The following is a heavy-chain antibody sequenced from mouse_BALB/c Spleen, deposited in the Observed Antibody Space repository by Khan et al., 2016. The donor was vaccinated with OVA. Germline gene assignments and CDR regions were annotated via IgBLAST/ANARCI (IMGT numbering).Heavy chain of an antibody. Sequence: QVQLQQSGAELVRPGVSVKISCKGSGYTFTDFTMHWVKQSHAMSLEWIGVISTYYGDATYNQKFKDKATMTVDKSSSTAYMELARLTSEDSAIYYCTRGGGGKMFAYWGQGTLVTVSA. CDR1: GYTFTDFT. J-gene: IGHJ3*01. CDR2: ISTYYGDA. CDR3: TRGGGGKMFAY. V-gene: IGHV1S137*01.